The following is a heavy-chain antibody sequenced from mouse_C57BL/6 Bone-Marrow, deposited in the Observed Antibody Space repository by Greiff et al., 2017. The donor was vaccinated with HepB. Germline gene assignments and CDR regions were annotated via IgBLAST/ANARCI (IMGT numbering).Heavy chain of an antibody. J-gene: IGHJ3*01. CDR1: GFNIKNTY. CDR2: IDPANGNT. D-gene: IGHD2-3*01. V-gene: IGHV14-3*01. CDR3: ARPFYDGYLRGAY. Sequence: VQLQQSVAELVRPGASVKLSCTASGFNIKNTYMHWVKQRPEQGLEWIGRIDPANGNTKYAPKFQGKATITADTSSNTAYLQLSSLTSEDTAIYYGARPFYDGYLRGAYWGQGTLVTVSA.